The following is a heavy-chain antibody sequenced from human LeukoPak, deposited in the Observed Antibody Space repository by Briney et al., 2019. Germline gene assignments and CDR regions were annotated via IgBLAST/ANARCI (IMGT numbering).Heavy chain of an antibody. D-gene: IGHD6-13*01. Sequence: ASVKVSCKASGYTFTSYGISWVRQAPGQGLEWMGWISSYNGNTNYAQKLQGRVTMTTDTSTSTAYMELRSLRPDDTAVYYCARPQNGAAGTNFDYWGQGTLVTVSS. CDR3: ARPQNGAAGTNFDY. CDR1: GYTFTSYG. J-gene: IGHJ4*02. V-gene: IGHV1-18*01. CDR2: ISSYNGNT.